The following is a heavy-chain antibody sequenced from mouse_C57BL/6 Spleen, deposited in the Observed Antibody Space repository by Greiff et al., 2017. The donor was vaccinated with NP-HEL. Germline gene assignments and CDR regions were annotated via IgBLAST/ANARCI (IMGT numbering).Heavy chain of an antibody. Sequence: EVKLQESGPGLVKPSQSLSLTCSVTGYSITSGYYWNWIRQFPGNKLEWMGYISYDGSNNYNPSLKNRISITRDTSKNQFFLKLNSVTTEDTATYYCARGVWYLDYWGQGTTLTVSS. CDR3: ARGVWYLDY. CDR2: ISYDGSN. D-gene: IGHD2-10*02. J-gene: IGHJ2*01. V-gene: IGHV3-6*01. CDR1: GYSITSGYY.